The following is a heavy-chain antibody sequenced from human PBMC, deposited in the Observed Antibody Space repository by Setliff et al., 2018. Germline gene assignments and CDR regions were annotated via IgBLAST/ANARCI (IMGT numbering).Heavy chain of an antibody. Sequence: PSETLSLTCTVSGGSISSGDYYWSWIRQPPGKGLEWIGEINHSGSTNYNPSLKSRVTISVDTSKNQFSLKLSSVTAADTAVYYCARGRGDYWGQGTLVTVSS. CDR3: ARGRGDY. CDR2: INHSGST. J-gene: IGHJ4*02. CDR1: GGSISSGDYY. V-gene: IGHV4-39*07.